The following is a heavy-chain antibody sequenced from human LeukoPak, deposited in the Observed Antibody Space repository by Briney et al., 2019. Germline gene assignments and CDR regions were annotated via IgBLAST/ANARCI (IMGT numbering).Heavy chain of an antibody. CDR1: GFTFSSYW. V-gene: IGHV3-7*01. Sequence: GGSLRLSCAASGFTFSSYWMSWVRQAPGKGLEWVANIKQDGSEKYYVDSVKGRFTISRDNAKNSLYLQMNSLRAEDTAVYYCARSRVDSEDYYYYYMDVWGKGTTVTISS. CDR2: IKQDGSEK. CDR3: ARSRVDSEDYYYYYMDV. D-gene: IGHD4-11*01. J-gene: IGHJ6*03.